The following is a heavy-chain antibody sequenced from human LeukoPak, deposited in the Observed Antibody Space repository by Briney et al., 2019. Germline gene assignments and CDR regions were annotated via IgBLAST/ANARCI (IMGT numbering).Heavy chain of an antibody. V-gene: IGHV3-15*01. D-gene: IGHD6-6*01. CDR3: TTRPYSSSSPDY. CDR1: GFTFSNAW. Sequence: GGSLTLSCAASGFTFSNAWMNWVRQAPGKGLEWVGRIKSKTDGDTTDYTAPVKGRFTISRDDSKNTLYLQMNSLKSEDTAMYYCTTRPYSSSSPDYWGQGTLVTVSS. J-gene: IGHJ4*02. CDR2: IKSKTDGDTT.